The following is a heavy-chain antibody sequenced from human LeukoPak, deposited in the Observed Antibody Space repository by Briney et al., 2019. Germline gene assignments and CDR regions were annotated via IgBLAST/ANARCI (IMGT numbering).Heavy chain of an antibody. CDR2: IQRKTDGGTT. Sequence: GGSLRLSCAASGFTFSNAWMSWVRQAPGEGLEWVGRIQRKTDGGTTDYAAPVKGRFTISRDDSKNMVYLQMNSLTTEDTAAYYCATDLLDYWGQGTLVTVSS. V-gene: IGHV3-15*01. CDR1: GFTFSNAW. CDR3: ATDLLDY. J-gene: IGHJ4*02.